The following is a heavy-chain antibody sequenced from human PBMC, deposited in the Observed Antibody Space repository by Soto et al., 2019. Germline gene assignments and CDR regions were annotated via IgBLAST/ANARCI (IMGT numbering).Heavy chain of an antibody. J-gene: IGHJ6*02. CDR2: IHSGGDT. V-gene: IGHV3-66*01. CDR3: ARSRTGTTYGGMDV. Sequence: EVQLVESGGDLVQPGESLRLSCAASGFAVSSNYMTWVRQAPGKGLEWVSVIHSGGDTHYADSVRGRFTISRDNSKNTLYRRMNSLRAEDTAVYYCARSRTGTTYGGMDVWGQGTTVTVSS. CDR1: GFAVSSNY. D-gene: IGHD1-7*01.